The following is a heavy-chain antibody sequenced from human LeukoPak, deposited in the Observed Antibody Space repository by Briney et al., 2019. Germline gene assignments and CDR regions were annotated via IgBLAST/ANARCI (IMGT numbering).Heavy chain of an antibody. CDR1: GGSFSGYY. Sequence: SETPSLTCAVYGGSFSGYYWSWIRQPPGKGLEWIGEINHSGSTNYNPSLKSRVTISVDTSKNQFSLKLSSVTAADTAVYYCARAPVATGPYRSGGSFGYWGQGTLVTVPS. J-gene: IGHJ4*02. V-gene: IGHV4-34*01. CDR3: ARAPVATGPYRSGGSFGY. D-gene: IGHD2-15*01. CDR2: INHSGST.